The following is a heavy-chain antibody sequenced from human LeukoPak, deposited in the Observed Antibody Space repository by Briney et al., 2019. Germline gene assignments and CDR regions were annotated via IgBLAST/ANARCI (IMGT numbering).Heavy chain of an antibody. CDR3: ARRYRSNSWYYFDY. CDR1: GYSFTNYW. CDR2: IYPGDSDT. Sequence: GESLKISCKGSGYSFTNYWIGWVRQMPGKGLEWMGIIYPGDSDTTYNPSFQGQVTISADKSISTAYLQWSSLKASDTAMYYCARRYRSNSWYYFDYWGQGTLVTVSS. V-gene: IGHV5-51*01. J-gene: IGHJ4*02. D-gene: IGHD6-13*01.